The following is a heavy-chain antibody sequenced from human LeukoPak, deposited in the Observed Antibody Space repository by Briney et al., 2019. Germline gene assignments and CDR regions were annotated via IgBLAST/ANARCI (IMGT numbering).Heavy chain of an antibody. CDR1: GGSVTSTNW. CDR3: AREGGFYRPLDY. D-gene: IGHD3-3*01. Sequence: PSETLSLTCDVSGGSVTSTNWWTWVRQPPGTGLEWIGEVHLDGRTNYNPSLTSRLFMSLDLPETHISLKLTSVTAPDTAVYYCAREGGFYRPLDYSGQGTLVTVSS. J-gene: IGHJ4*02. CDR2: VHLDGRT. V-gene: IGHV4-4*02.